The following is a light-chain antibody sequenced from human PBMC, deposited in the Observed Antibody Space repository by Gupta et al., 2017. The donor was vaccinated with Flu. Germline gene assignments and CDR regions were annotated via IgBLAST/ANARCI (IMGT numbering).Light chain of an antibody. CDR2: SFS. V-gene: IGKV1-39*01. CDR3: QQIASNPRPS. CDR1: QRISTY. J-gene: IGKJ2*03. Sequence: SSLSASLGDTGTSTCRVSQRISTYLDWYPWTPEKRPKLLIRSFSNYESAVPPRFSGSWSSVEFSLTISSPQPEEFAIYYSQQIASNPRPSFGQGTKVLIK.